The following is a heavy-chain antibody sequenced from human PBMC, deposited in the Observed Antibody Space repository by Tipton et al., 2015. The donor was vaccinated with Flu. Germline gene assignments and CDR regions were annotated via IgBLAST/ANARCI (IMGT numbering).Heavy chain of an antibody. CDR2: ISSSGNTI. Sequence: SLRLSCAASGFTFSSYEMNWVRQAPGKGLEWVSYISSSGNTISYADSVRGRFTISRDNTKKSLSLQLNSLRAEDTAVYHCARTRGGYCTSSSCYADDFDYWGQGTLVTVSS. V-gene: IGHV3-48*03. CDR3: ARTRGGYCTSSSCYADDFDY. CDR1: GFTFSSYE. J-gene: IGHJ4*02. D-gene: IGHD2-2*01.